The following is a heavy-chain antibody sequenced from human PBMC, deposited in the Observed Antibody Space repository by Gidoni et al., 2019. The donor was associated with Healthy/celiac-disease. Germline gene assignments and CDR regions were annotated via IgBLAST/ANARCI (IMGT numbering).Heavy chain of an antibody. CDR2: IYYSGST. CDR3: ARDRGAYSIKRAFDI. J-gene: IGHJ3*02. Sequence: QVQLPESGPGLVKPSQTLSLPCPVSGGSISSGGYYWSWIRQHPGKGLEWIGYIYYSGSTYYNPSLKSRVTISVDTSKNQFSLKLSSVTAADTAVYYCARDRGAYSIKRAFDIWGQGTMVTVSS. D-gene: IGHD4-4*01. CDR1: GGSISSGGYY. V-gene: IGHV4-31*02.